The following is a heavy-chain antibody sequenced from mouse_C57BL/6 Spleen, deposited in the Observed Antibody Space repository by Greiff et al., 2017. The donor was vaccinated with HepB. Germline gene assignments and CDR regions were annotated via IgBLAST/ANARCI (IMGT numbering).Heavy chain of an antibody. V-gene: IGHV1-42*01. CDR3: ARRSYYDYDGEAY. D-gene: IGHD2-4*01. CDR1: GYSFTGYY. Sequence: VQLQQSGPELVKPGASVKISCKASGYSFTGYYVNWVKQSPEKSLEWIGEINPSTGGTTYNQKFKAKATLTVDKSSSTAYMQLKSLTSEDSAVYYCARRSYYDYDGEAYWGQGTLVTVSA. CDR2: INPSTGGT. J-gene: IGHJ3*01.